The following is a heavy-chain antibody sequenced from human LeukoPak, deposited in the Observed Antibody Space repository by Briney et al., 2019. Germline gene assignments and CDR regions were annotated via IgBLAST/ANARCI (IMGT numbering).Heavy chain of an antibody. CDR2: LKEDESVK. Sequence: GGSLRLSCAASGFTFSSYWMTWVRQAPGKGLEGVANLKEDESVKNYVASVKGRFTISRDNAKSALYLQMNSLRVEDTAVYYCARVRCCEGSGLIYFDPRGQGTLVTVSS. CDR1: GFTFSSYW. V-gene: IGHV3-7*04. D-gene: IGHD6-19*01. CDR3: ARVRCCEGSGLIYFDP. J-gene: IGHJ5*02.